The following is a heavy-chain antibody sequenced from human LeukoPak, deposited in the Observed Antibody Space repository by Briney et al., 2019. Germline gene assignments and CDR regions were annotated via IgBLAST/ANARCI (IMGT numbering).Heavy chain of an antibody. CDR3: ARDGGVWFGESNDY. Sequence: GGTLRLSCAASGITFSSYGMSWVRQAPGKGLEWVSAISGSGGSTYYADSVKGRFTISRDNSKNTLYLQMNSLRVEDTAVYYCARDGGVWFGESNDYWGQGTLVTVSS. CDR1: GITFSSYG. D-gene: IGHD3-10*01. CDR2: ISGSGGST. J-gene: IGHJ4*02. V-gene: IGHV3-23*01.